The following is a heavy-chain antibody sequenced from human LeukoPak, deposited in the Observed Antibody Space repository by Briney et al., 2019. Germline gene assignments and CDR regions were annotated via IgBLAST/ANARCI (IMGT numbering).Heavy chain of an antibody. Sequence: GASVKVSCKASGYTFTSYAMNWVRQAPGQGLEWMGWINTNTGNPTYAQGFTGRFVFSLDTSVSTAYLQISSLKAEDTAVYYCASMYSSSWTGFADYWGQGTLVTVSS. V-gene: IGHV7-4-1*02. CDR2: INTNTGNP. J-gene: IGHJ4*02. CDR1: GYTFTSYA. CDR3: ASMYSSSWTGFADY. D-gene: IGHD6-13*01.